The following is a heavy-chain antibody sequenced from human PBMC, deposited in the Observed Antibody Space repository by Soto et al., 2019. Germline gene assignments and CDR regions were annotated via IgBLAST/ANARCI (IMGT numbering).Heavy chain of an antibody. CDR3: AREGWGY. Sequence: EVQLVESGGGLVQPGGSLRLSCADSGFTFSRYWMHWVRQAPGKGLMWVSRINTDGSSTSYADSVKGRFAISRDNAKNTQYLERNSLRAEDSAVYFCAREGWGYWGQGTLVTVSS. CDR1: GFTFSRYW. V-gene: IGHV3-74*01. J-gene: IGHJ4*02. D-gene: IGHD6-19*01. CDR2: INTDGSST.